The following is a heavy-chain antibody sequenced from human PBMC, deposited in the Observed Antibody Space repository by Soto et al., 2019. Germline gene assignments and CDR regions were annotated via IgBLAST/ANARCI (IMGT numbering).Heavy chain of an antibody. J-gene: IGHJ6*02. CDR2: INAGNGDT. CDR1: GYTFISFS. Sequence: QVQLVQSGAEVKRPGASVNVSCQASGYTFISFSLHWVRQAPGQRLEWMGWINAGNGDTKYSQKFQGRVTITRDTSASTAYMELSSLRSEDTAVYYCARSRPARTLYIYYGMDVWGQGTMVTVSS. CDR3: ARSRPARTLYIYYGMDV. D-gene: IGHD2-8*01. V-gene: IGHV1-3*01.